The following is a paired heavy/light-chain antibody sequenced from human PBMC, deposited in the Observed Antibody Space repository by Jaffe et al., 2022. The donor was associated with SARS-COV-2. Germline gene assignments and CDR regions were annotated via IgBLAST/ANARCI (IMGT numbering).Light chain of an antibody. Sequence: DIVMTQSPLSLSVTPGEPASISCRSSQSLLHSSGYNFVDWYLQKPGQSPQLLIYSGFNRASGVPDRFSGSGSGTDFTLKISRVEAEDVGVYYCMQALQDPRTFGQGTNVEIK. CDR3: MQALQDPRT. J-gene: IGKJ1*01. V-gene: IGKV2-28*01. CDR2: SGF. CDR1: QSLLHSSGYNF.
Heavy chain of an antibody. CDR3: ARHWGQLSHPLDF. D-gene: IGHD3-16*02. V-gene: IGHV4-59*08. Sequence: QVQLQESGPRLVKPSETLSLTCTVSGGSVTNYYWSWVRQPPGKGLEWVAHVHSIGDTTYNPSLKSRATISLDTSKNRFSLNLRSVTATDTAVYFCARHWGQLSHPLDFWGQGMLVTVSS. J-gene: IGHJ4*02. CDR2: VHSIGDT. CDR1: GGSVTNYY.